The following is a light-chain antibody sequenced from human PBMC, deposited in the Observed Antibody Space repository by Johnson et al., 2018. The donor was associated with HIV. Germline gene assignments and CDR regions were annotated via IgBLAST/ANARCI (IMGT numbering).Light chain of an antibody. J-gene: IGLJ1*01. CDR1: SSNIGNNY. CDR3: GTWDSSLSTGGV. CDR2: ENK. Sequence: QSVLTQSPSVSAAPGQKVTISCSRSSSNIGNNYVSWYQQLPGTAPKLLIHENKKRPSGIPDRFSGSKSGTSATLDITGLQTGDEADYYCGTWDSSLSTGGVFGTGTKVTVL. V-gene: IGLV1-51*02.